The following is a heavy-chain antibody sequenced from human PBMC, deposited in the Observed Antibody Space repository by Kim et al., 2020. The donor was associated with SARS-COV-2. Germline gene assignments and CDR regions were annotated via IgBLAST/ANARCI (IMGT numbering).Heavy chain of an antibody. J-gene: IGHJ5*02. CDR3: ARPQGTKQELSLGGNWFDP. CDR2: IYYSGDT. V-gene: IGHV4-39*01. CDR1: GASISSSSHY. Sequence: SETLSLTCTVSGASISSSSHYWGWLRQPPGKGLEWIATIYYSGDTYYNPSLKSRVTISVDTSKNQFSLKMNFVTAADTAVYYCARPQGTKQELSLGGNWFDPWGQGTLVTVSS. D-gene: IGHD6-13*01.